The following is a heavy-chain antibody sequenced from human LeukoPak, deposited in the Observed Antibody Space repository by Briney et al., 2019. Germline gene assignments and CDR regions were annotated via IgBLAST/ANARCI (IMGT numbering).Heavy chain of an antibody. CDR2: IIPIFGTA. V-gene: IGHV1-69*05. CDR3: ARGNSDYGDDFLFFDY. Sequence: ASVKVSCKASGGTFSSYAISWVRQAPGQGLEWMGGIIPIFGTANYAQKFQGRVTITTDESTSTAYMELSSLRPEDTAVYYCARGNSDYGDDFLFFDYWGQGTLVTVSS. J-gene: IGHJ4*02. D-gene: IGHD4-17*01. CDR1: GGTFSSYA.